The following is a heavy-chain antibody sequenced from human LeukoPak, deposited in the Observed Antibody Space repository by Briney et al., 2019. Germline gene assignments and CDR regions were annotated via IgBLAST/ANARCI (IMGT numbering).Heavy chain of an antibody. Sequence: GGSLRLSCAASGFTLRSYSMNWVRQAPGKGLEWVSYISSSSSTISYADSVKGRFTVSRDNGKNSLYLQMNSLRAEDTAVYYCARDDGDYSDSGTYYRDAYWGQGTLVTVSS. CDR1: GFTLRSYS. V-gene: IGHV3-48*01. J-gene: IGHJ4*02. CDR3: ARDDGDYSDSGTYYRDAY. D-gene: IGHD3-10*01. CDR2: ISSSSSTI.